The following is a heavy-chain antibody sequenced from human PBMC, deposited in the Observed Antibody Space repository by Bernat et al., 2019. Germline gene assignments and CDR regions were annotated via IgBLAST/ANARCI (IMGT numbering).Heavy chain of an antibody. CDR1: GFTFSGST. CDR2: IRSKGNSYAT. Sequence: EVQLVESGGGLLQPGGSLKLSCAASGFTFSGSTIHWFRQASGKGLEWVGRIRSKGNSYATAYVASVKGRFIISRDDSKNTAYLQMNSLKTEDTAVYYCTGGPSAYGMDVWGQGTTVTVSS. V-gene: IGHV3-73*01. D-gene: IGHD1-26*01. J-gene: IGHJ6*02. CDR3: TGGPSAYGMDV.